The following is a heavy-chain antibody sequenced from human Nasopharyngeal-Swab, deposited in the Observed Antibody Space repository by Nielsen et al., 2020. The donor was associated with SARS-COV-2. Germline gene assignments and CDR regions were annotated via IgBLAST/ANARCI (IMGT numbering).Heavy chain of an antibody. V-gene: IGHV3-30-3*01. CDR2: ISYDGSNK. CDR1: GFTFSSYA. CDR3: ARDPGRYSSASGKLYFDY. D-gene: IGHD5-18*01. Sequence: GESLKISCAASGFTFSSYAMHWVRQAPGKGLEWVAVISYDGSNKYYADSVKGRFTISRDNSKNTLYLQMNSLRAEDTAVYYCARDPGRYSSASGKLYFDYWGQGTLVTVSS. J-gene: IGHJ4*02.